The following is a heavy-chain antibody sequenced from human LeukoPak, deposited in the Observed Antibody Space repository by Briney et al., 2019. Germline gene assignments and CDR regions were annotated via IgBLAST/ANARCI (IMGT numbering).Heavy chain of an antibody. CDR1: GGSISSYY. Sequence: SETLSLTCTVSGGSISSYYWSWIRQPPGKGLEWIGYIYYSGSTNYNPSLKSRVTISVDTSKNQCSLKLSSVTAADTAVYYCARDRRNNAFDIWGQGTMVTVSS. CDR3: ARDRRNNAFDI. J-gene: IGHJ3*02. CDR2: IYYSGST. V-gene: IGHV4-59*01.